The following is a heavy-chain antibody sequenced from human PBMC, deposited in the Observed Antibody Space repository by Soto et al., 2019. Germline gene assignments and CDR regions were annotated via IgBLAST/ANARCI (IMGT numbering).Heavy chain of an antibody. Sequence: PSETLSLTCAVYGGSFRGYYWTWIRQPPGKGLEWMGEVDHSGNTRLNASLQSRVTVSLDTSKNHFSLNLISLTAADTAVYYCSRGLYYYDKIGNSGIWGQGTQVTVSS. D-gene: IGHD3-22*01. J-gene: IGHJ4*02. CDR3: SRGLYYYDKIGNSGI. CDR2: VDHSGNT. V-gene: IGHV4-34*01. CDR1: GGSFRGYY.